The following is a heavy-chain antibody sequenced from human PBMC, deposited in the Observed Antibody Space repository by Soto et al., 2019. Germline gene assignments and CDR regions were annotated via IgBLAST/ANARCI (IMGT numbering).Heavy chain of an antibody. CDR1: GFTFSSYS. J-gene: IGHJ6*02. CDR2: ISSSSTI. D-gene: IGHD5-18*01. CDR3: ARQGTAMVDYYYYYYGMDV. Sequence: GGSLRLSCAASGFTFSSYSMNWVRQAPGKGLEWVSYISSSSTIYYADSVKGRFTISRDNAKNTLYLQMNSLRAEDTAVYYCARQGTAMVDYYYYYYGMDVWGQGTTVTVSS. V-gene: IGHV3-48*01.